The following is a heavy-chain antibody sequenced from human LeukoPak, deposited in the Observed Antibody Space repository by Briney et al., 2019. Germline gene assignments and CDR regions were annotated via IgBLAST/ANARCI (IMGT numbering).Heavy chain of an antibody. Sequence: GGSLRLSCAASGFTFSNYGMHWVRQAPGKGLEWAAFIRYDGSNKYYADSVKGRFTISRDNARDSLYLQMNSLRDEDTAVYYCARSLSGYNTDPFFEQWGQGALVTVSS. CDR2: IRYDGSNK. V-gene: IGHV3-30*02. J-gene: IGHJ4*02. D-gene: IGHD5-12*01. CDR3: ARSLSGYNTDPFFEQ. CDR1: GFTFSNYG.